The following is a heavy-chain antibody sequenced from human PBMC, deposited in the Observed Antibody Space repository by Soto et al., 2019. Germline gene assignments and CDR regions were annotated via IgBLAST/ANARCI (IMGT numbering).Heavy chain of an antibody. V-gene: IGHV3-9*01. D-gene: IGHD6-13*01. CDR1: EFTFDDYA. Sequence: EVQLVESGGGQVQPGRSLRVSCAASEFTFDDYAMHWVRQGPGKGLEWVSGISWNSGALAYADSVKGQFTISRDNAQNSLYLQMNSLKAEDTATYYCVKDIGAAPSWGFDAWGQGTLVTVSS. J-gene: IGHJ4*02. CDR2: ISWNSGAL. CDR3: VKDIGAAPSWGFDA.